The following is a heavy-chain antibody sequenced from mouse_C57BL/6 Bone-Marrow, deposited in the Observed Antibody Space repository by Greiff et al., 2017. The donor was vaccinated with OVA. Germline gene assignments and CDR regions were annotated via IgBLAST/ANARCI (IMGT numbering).Heavy chain of an antibody. Sequence: EVKLVESGGGLVQPGGSLKLSCAASGFTFSDYYLYWVRQTPEKRLEWVAYISNGGGSTYFPDTVRGRFTSARDNSKNTLYLQMSRLKSEDTAMYYCARPSSSWYFDVWGTGTTVTVSA. D-gene: IGHD1-1*01. J-gene: IGHJ1*03. CDR3: ARPSSSWYFDV. CDR1: GFTFSDYY. CDR2: ISNGGGST. V-gene: IGHV5-12*01.